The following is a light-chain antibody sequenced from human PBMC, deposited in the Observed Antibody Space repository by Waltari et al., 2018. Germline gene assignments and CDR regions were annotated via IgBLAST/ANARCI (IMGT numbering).Light chain of an antibody. Sequence: QSALTQPASVSGSPGQSITISCPGTNSDIGASNYVSWYQQHPDKAPILIIFDVTFRAVVVSHPCSGAKSGNTASLTISGLQAEDEADYFCASYIGSALELFGGGTRLTVL. V-gene: IGLV2-14*03. CDR1: NSDIGASNY. CDR2: DVT. CDR3: ASYIGSALEL. J-gene: IGLJ3*02.